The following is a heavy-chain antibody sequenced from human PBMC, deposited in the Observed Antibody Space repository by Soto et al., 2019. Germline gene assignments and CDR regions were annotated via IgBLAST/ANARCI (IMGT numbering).Heavy chain of an antibody. CDR2: ISAYNGDT. CDR3: ARDQEYSTSGLYWFDL. V-gene: IGHV1-18*04. CDR1: GYTFTSYG. D-gene: IGHD6-6*01. J-gene: IGHJ5*02. Sequence: QVQLVQSGAEVKKPGASVKVSCRASGYTFTSYGVTWVRQAPGQGLEWMGWISAYNGDTNYAQKLQGRVTMTTDTCTSTVYMELKSLKSDDTAVYYCARDQEYSTSGLYWFDLWGQGTLVTVSS.